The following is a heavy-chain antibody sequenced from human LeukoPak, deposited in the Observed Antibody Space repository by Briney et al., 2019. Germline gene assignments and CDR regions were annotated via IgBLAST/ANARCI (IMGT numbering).Heavy chain of an antibody. Sequence: GGSLRLSCSASGFTFSSFWMGWVRQAPGKGLEWVASIRWDDERHHVDSVTGRFSVSRDNAKNSLYLQMNSLRAEDTAMYFCSRITTNGYFEYWGQGALVTVSS. D-gene: IGHD1-1*01. CDR3: SRITTNGYFEY. CDR2: IRWDDER. J-gene: IGHJ4*02. V-gene: IGHV3-7*01. CDR1: GFTFSSFW.